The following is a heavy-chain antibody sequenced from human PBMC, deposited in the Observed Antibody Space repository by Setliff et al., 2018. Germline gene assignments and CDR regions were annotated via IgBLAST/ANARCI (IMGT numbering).Heavy chain of an antibody. D-gene: IGHD3-3*01. CDR2: IYYSGST. Sequence: NPSETLSLTCTVSGGSISSSSYYWGWIRQPPGKGLEWIGSIYYSGSTYYNPSLKSRVTISVDTSKNQFSLKLSSVTAADTAVYYCARVLAFWSGYYYFDYWGQGTLVTVSS. V-gene: IGHV4-39*07. CDR3: ARVLAFWSGYYYFDY. J-gene: IGHJ4*02. CDR1: GGSISSSSYY.